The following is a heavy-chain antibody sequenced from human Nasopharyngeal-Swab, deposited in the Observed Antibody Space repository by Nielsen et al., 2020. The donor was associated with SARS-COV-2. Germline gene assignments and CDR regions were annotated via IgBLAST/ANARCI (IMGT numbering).Heavy chain of an antibody. CDR1: GGSFSANY. CDR2: INHSGST. CDR3: ARGLSGVVPAPILGLGPYYYFYYMDV. J-gene: IGHJ6*03. D-gene: IGHD2-2*01. Sequence: SATLSLTCAVSGGSFSANYWGWIRQPPGKGLEWIGEINHSGSTNYNPSLKSRVTISVDTSKSQFSLKLTSLTDADTSVYYCARGLSGVVPAPILGLGPYYYFYYMDVRGKGTTVTVSS. V-gene: IGHV4-34*01.